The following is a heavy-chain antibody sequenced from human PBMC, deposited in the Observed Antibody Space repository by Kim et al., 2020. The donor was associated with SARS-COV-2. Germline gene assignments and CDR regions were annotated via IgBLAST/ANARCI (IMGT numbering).Heavy chain of an antibody. Sequence: GGSLRLSCAASGFTFSNYAMSWVRQAPGKGLEWVSDISDSGDSTYYADSVKGWFTISRDNSKNTLYLQMNSLRAEDTAIYYCAKDRSGVVEAATNYWGQGTLVSVSS. CDR2: ISDSGDST. CDR3: AKDRSGVVEAATNY. V-gene: IGHV3-23*01. CDR1: GFTFSNYA. D-gene: IGHD2-15*01. J-gene: IGHJ4*02.